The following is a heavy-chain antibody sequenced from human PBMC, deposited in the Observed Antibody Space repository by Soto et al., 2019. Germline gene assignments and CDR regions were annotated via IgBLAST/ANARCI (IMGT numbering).Heavy chain of an antibody. D-gene: IGHD3-3*02. V-gene: IGHV6-1*01. CDR2: TYYRSKWYH. Sequence: PSQTLSLTCAISGDSVSSNSAGWNWIRQSPSRGLEWLGRTYYRSKWYHDYAPSVKSRITINPDTSKNQFSLEVKSVTPEDTAVYYCARIRPQDDAFDIWGQGTMVTVSS. J-gene: IGHJ3*02. CDR3: ARIRPQDDAFDI. CDR1: GDSVSSNSAG.